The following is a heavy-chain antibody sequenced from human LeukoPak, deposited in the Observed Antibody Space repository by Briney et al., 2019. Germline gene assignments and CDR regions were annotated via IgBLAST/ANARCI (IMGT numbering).Heavy chain of an antibody. CDR2: ISSSSSYI. CDR1: GFTFSSYT. Sequence: GRSLRLSCAASGFTFSSYTMNWVRQAPGKGLELVSSISSSSSYIYYADSVKGRFTISRDNAKNSLYLQMNSLRAEDTAVYYCAREDYGDYEFDYWGQGTLVTVSS. V-gene: IGHV3-21*01. D-gene: IGHD4-17*01. J-gene: IGHJ4*02. CDR3: AREDYGDYEFDY.